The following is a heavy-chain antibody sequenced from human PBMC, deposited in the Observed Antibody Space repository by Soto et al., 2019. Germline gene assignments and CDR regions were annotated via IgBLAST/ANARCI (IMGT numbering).Heavy chain of an antibody. Sequence: GGSLRLSCAASGFTFNNYGIHWVRQTPGQGLEWVAVISSDGSKKYYADSVKGRFTISRDNSKNTLYLQMSSLRAEDTAVYYCAKGDYYDSSGPFDYWGQGTVVTVSS. CDR3: AKGDYYDSSGPFDY. J-gene: IGHJ4*02. D-gene: IGHD3-22*01. V-gene: IGHV3-30*18. CDR2: ISSDGSKK. CDR1: GFTFNNYG.